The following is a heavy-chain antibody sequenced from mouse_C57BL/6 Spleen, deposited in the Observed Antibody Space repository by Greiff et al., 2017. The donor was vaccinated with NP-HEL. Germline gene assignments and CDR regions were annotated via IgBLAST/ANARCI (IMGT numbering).Heavy chain of an antibody. Sequence: EVTLVESGGGLVKPGGSLKLSCAASGFTFSDYGMHWVRQAPEKGLEWVAYISSGSSTIYYADTVKGRFTISRDNAKNTLFLQMTSLRSEDTAMYYCARNYGSDWYFDVWGTGTTVTVSS. CDR3: ARNYGSDWYFDV. D-gene: IGHD1-1*01. CDR2: ISSGSSTI. V-gene: IGHV5-17*01. CDR1: GFTFSDYG. J-gene: IGHJ1*03.